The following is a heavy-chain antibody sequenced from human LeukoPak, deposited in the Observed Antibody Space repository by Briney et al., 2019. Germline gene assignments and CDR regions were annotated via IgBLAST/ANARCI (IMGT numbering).Heavy chain of an antibody. J-gene: IGHJ5*02. CDR1: GYTFTSYA. CDR3: ASYGSGSYRFDP. Sequence: GASVKVSCKASGYTFTSYAMHWVRQAPGQRLEWMGWINAGNGNTKYSQKFQGRVTITRDTSASTAYTELSSLRSEDTAVYYCASYGSGSYRFDPWGQGTLVTVSS. CDR2: INAGNGNT. V-gene: IGHV1-3*01. D-gene: IGHD3-10*01.